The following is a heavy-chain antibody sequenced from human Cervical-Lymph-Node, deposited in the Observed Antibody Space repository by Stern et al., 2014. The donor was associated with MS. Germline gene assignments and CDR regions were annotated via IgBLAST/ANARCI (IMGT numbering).Heavy chain of an antibody. D-gene: IGHD4-17*01. V-gene: IGHV5-51*01. CDR3: ARDYGDYAFDY. Sequence: EVQLVESGAEVKTHGESLKISCKGSGYSFTANWIAWVRQMHGKGLERMGIIYPGDSDTRYSPSFQGQVTISADKSISTAYLQWSSLKASDTAMYYCARDYGDYAFDYWGQGTLVTVSS. CDR2: IYPGDSDT. CDR1: GYSFTANW. J-gene: IGHJ4*02.